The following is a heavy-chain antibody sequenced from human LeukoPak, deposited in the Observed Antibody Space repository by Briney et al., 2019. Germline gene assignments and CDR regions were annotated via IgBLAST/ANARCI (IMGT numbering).Heavy chain of an antibody. Sequence: PSETLSLTCTVSGGSISSYYWSWIRQPPGRGLEWIGEINHNGSTNYNPSLKSRVTISVDTSKNQFSLKLSSVTAADTAVYYCARGYYDYVWGSYRPFDYWGQGTLVTVSS. CDR2: INHNGST. V-gene: IGHV4-34*01. CDR3: ARGYYDYVWGSYRPFDY. J-gene: IGHJ4*02. D-gene: IGHD3-16*02. CDR1: GGSISSYY.